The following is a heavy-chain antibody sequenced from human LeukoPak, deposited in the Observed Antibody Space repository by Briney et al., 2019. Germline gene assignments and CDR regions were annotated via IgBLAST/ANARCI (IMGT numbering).Heavy chain of an antibody. V-gene: IGHV3-48*03. Sequence: GGSLRLSCAASGFTFSSYEMNWVRQAPGKGLEWVSYISSSGSTIYYADSVKGRFTISRDNAKNSLYLQMNSLRAEDTAVYYCARAGGRYCSSTSCSENYYMDVWGKGTTVTISS. CDR3: ARAGGRYCSSTSCSENYYMDV. CDR1: GFTFSSYE. CDR2: ISSSGSTI. J-gene: IGHJ6*03. D-gene: IGHD2-2*01.